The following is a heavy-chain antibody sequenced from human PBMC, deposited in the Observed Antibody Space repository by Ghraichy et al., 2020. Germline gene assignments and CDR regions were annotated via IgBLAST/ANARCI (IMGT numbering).Heavy chain of an antibody. J-gene: IGHJ4*02. D-gene: IGHD3-9*01. Sequence: GESLNISCAVSGFTFSSSTMHWVRQAPGKGLEYVLAIRRKGERTYYANSVKGRFTISGDDSKNTLYLQMDSLRLDDMAVYYCVRDLDWTYDYWGQGTPVTVSS. V-gene: IGHV3-64*01. CDR2: IRRKGERT. CDR3: VRDLDWTYDY. CDR1: GFTFSSST.